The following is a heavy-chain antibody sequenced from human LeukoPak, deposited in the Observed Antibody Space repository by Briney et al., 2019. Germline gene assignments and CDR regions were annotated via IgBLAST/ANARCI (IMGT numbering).Heavy chain of an antibody. CDR1: GFTFSSYG. V-gene: IGHV3-30*18. D-gene: IGHD3-22*01. Sequence: GGSLRLSCAASGFTFSSYGMHWVRQAPGKGLEWVAVISYDGSNKYYADSVKGRFTISRDNSKNTLYLQMNSLRAEDTAVYYCAKAITMIVVVYYFDYWGQGTLVTVSS. CDR2: ISYDGSNK. CDR3: AKAITMIVVVYYFDY. J-gene: IGHJ4*02.